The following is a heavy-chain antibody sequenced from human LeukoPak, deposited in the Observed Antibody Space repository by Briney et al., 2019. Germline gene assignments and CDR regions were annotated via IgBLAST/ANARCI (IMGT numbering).Heavy chain of an antibody. CDR2: ISAYNGNT. V-gene: IGHV1-18*01. CDR1: GYTFTSYG. D-gene: IGHD3-16*01. Sequence: ASVKVSRKASGYTFTSYGISWVRQAPGQGLEWMGWISAYNGNTNYAQKLQGRVTITTDTSTSTAYMELRSLRSDDTAVYYCARYGSYSYKFYMDVWGKGTTVTVSS. CDR3: ARYGSYSYKFYMDV. J-gene: IGHJ6*03.